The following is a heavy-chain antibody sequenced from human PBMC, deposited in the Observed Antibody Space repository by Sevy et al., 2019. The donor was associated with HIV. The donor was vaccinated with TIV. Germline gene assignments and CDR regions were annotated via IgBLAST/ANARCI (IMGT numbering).Heavy chain of an antibody. CDR3: ARAIGIVDAF. CDR2: INQDGSEI. D-gene: IGHD3-16*01. V-gene: IGHV3-7*01. J-gene: IGHJ4*02. CDR1: GFTFNVFW. Sequence: GGSLRLSCAASGFTFNVFWMHWVRQTPGKGLEWVASINQDGSEIYYVDSVRGRFTISRDNAKNSIYLQMNSLRAEDTAVYYCARAIGIVDAFWGQGTLVTVSS.